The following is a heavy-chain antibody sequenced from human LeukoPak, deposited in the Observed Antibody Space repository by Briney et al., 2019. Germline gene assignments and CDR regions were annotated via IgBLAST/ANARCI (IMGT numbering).Heavy chain of an antibody. CDR2: IIPIFGTA. D-gene: IGHD1-26*01. Sequence: LGSSVKVSCKASGGTFSSYAISWVRQAPGQGLECMGGIIPIFGTANYAQKFQGRVTITADESASTAYMELSSLRSEDTAVYYCAREWENDLRFDPWGQGTLVTVSS. J-gene: IGHJ5*02. V-gene: IGHV1-69*01. CDR1: GGTFSSYA. CDR3: AREWENDLRFDP.